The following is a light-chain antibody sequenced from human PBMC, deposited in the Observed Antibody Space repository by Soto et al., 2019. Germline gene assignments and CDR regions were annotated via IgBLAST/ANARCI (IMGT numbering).Light chain of an antibody. J-gene: IGKJ1*01. CDR3: QHYNSYSEA. V-gene: IGKV1-5*03. Sequence: DIHMTQSPSSLSASVGYRFTITCRASQSISNYLSWYQQKPGKAPKLLIYKASTLKSGVPSRFRGSGSGTEFTLTISSLQPDDFETYYCQHYNSYSEAFGQGTKVDIK. CDR2: KAS. CDR1: QSISNY.